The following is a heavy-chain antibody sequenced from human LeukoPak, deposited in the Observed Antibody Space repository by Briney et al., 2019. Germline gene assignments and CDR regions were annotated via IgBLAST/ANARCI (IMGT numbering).Heavy chain of an antibody. J-gene: IGHJ3*02. CDR2: ISWNSGSI. V-gene: IGHV3-9*01. D-gene: IGHD2-2*01. Sequence: PGRSLRLSCAASGFTFDDYAMHWVRQAPGKGLEWVSGISWNSGSIGYADSVKGRFTISRDNAKNSLYLQMNSLRAEDTAVYYCARVCSNTSCWGAFDIWGQGTMVTVSS. CDR1: GFTFDDYA. CDR3: ARVCSNTSCWGAFDI.